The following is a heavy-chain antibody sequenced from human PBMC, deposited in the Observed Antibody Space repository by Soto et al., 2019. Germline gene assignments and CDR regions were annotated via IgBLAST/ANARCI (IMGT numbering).Heavy chain of an antibody. Sequence: QVQLVQSGAEVKKPGSSVKVSCKASGGTFSSYAISWVRQSPGQGLEWMGGIIPIFGTANYAQKFQGRVTITAYESTSTAYMELSSLRSEDTAVYYCARLRGIAARQKGFFDYWGQGTMVTVSS. D-gene: IGHD6-6*01. CDR1: GGTFSSYA. CDR2: IIPIFGTA. CDR3: ARLRGIAARQKGFFDY. V-gene: IGHV1-69*01. J-gene: IGHJ4*02.